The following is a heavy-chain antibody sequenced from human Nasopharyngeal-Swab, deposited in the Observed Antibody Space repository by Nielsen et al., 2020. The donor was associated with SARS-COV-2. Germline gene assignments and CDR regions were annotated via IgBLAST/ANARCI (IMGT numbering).Heavy chain of an antibody. CDR1: GFPFSSYA. D-gene: IGHD6-13*01. Sequence: GESLKISCAASGFPFSSYAMRWVRQAPGKGLEWVSAISGSGGSTYYAYSVKGRFTISRDNSKNTLYLQMNSLRAEDTAVYYCAKEQLLAGFDLWVRGTLVNVSS. CDR2: ISGSGGST. CDR3: AKEQLLAGFDL. J-gene: IGHJ2*01. V-gene: IGHV3-23*01.